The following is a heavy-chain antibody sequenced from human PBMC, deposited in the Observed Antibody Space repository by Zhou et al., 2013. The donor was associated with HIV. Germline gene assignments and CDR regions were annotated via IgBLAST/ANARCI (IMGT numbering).Heavy chain of an antibody. V-gene: IGHV1-69*04. Sequence: QVQLVQSGAEVKKPGSSVKVSCKASGGTFSSYAISWVRQAPGQGLEWMGRIIPILGIANYAQKFQGRVTITADKSTSTAYMELSSLRSEDTAVYYCARGWRFSFTILGAFDIWGQGTMVTVSS. D-gene: IGHD3-9*01. CDR2: IIPILGIA. CDR1: GGTFSSYA. J-gene: IGHJ3*02. CDR3: ARGWRFSFTILGAFDI.